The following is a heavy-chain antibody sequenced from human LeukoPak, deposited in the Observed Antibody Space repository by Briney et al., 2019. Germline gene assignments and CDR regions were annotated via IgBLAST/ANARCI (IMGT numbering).Heavy chain of an antibody. CDR3: ARDPYSSSWYGYYFDY. CDR1: GGTFSSYA. CDR2: IIPIFGTA. Sequence: GASVKVSCTASGGTFSSYAISWVRQAPGQGLEWVGGIIPIFGTANYAQKFQGRVTITADKSTSTAYMELSSLRSEDTAVYYCARDPYSSSWYGYYFDYWGQGTLVTVSS. J-gene: IGHJ4*02. D-gene: IGHD6-13*01. V-gene: IGHV1-69*06.